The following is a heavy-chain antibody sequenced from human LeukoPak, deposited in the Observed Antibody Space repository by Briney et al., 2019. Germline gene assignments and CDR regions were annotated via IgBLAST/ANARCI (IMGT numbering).Heavy chain of an antibody. CDR2: IYYSGST. CDR1: GGSISSYY. Sequence: SETLSLTCTVSGGSISSYYWSWIRQPPGKGLEWIGYIYYSGSTNYNPSLKSRVTISVDTSKNQFSLKLSSVTAADTAVYYCXXXXXXXPIYWYFDLWGRGTLVTVSS. V-gene: IGHV4-59*01. CDR3: XXXXXXXPIYWYFDL. D-gene: IGHD2-2*01. J-gene: IGHJ2*01.